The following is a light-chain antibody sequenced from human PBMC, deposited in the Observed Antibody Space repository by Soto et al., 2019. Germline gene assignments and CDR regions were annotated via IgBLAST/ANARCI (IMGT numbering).Light chain of an antibody. CDR2: ETS. CDR1: QNVRSY. Sequence: DTQMTQSPSSLSASVGDRVTITCRASQNVRSYLNWYQQKPGKAPNLLIYETSTLQSGVPSRFNGDGYGTDFTLSISSLHPEDFATYYCQQTFSTPRTFGQGTKVDIK. V-gene: IGKV1-39*01. CDR3: QQTFSTPRT. J-gene: IGKJ1*01.